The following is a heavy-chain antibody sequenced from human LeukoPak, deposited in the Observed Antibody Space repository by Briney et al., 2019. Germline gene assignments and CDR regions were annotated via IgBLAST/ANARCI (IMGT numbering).Heavy chain of an antibody. CDR3: ARVGVGSGWYFDY. D-gene: IGHD6-19*01. Sequence: GGSLRLSCAASGFTFSDYYMSCIREAPGKGLEWGSYIRSSSSYTSYADSVKGRFTISRDNAKNSLYLQMNSLRAEDTAVYYCARVGVGSGWYFDYWGQGTLVTVSS. CDR2: IRSSSSYT. CDR1: GFTFSDYY. J-gene: IGHJ4*02. V-gene: IGHV3-11*06.